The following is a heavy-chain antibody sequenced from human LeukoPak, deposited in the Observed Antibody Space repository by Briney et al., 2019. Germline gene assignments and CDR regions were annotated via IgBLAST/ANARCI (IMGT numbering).Heavy chain of an antibody. CDR3: AKVFEVRGARRPKDY. J-gene: IGHJ4*02. CDR1: GFTFSDYG. V-gene: IGHV3-30*18. Sequence: GRSLRLSCAASGFTFSDYGMHWVRQAPGKGLEWVALISYDGGNKLYADPVRDRFTISRDNSKNTLFLQMNSLRTEDTAMYYCAKVFEVRGARRPKDYWGQGTLVIVSS. D-gene: IGHD3-10*01. CDR2: ISYDGGNK.